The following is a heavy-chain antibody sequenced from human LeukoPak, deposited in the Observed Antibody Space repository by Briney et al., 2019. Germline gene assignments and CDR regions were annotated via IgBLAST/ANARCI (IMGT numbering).Heavy chain of an antibody. CDR2: IYYSGST. CDR1: GGSISSYY. V-gene: IGHV4-59*01. D-gene: IGHD5-18*01. Sequence: SETLSLTCTVSGGSISSYYWCWIRQPPGKGLEWIGYIYYSGSTNYNPSLKSRVTISVDTSKNHFSLKLSSVTAADTAVYYCARGPGGYSYGYYFDYWGQGTLVTVSS. J-gene: IGHJ4*02. CDR3: ARGPGGYSYGYYFDY.